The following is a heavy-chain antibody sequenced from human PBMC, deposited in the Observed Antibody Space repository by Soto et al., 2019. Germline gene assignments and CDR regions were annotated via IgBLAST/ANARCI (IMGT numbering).Heavy chain of an antibody. J-gene: IGHJ4*02. V-gene: IGHV3-23*01. CDR2: ISGSGGST. Sequence: GGSLRLSCAASGFTFSSYAMSWVRQAPGKGLEWVPAISGSGGSTYYADSVKGRFTISRDNSKNTLYLQMDSLRAEDTAVYYCAKFSGPGYTMIVVVRDYWGQGTLVTVSS. CDR3: AKFSGPGYTMIVVVRDY. D-gene: IGHD3-22*01. CDR1: GFTFSSYA.